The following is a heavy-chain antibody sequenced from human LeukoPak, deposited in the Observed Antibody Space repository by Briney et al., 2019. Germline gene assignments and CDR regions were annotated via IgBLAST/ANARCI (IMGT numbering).Heavy chain of an antibody. D-gene: IGHD2-8*01. Sequence: PGGSLRLSCATPGFPFSDFSMSWVRQAPGKGLEWISTTNSGGTSTYYAESVKGRFTISRDNSKNTLYPQMSSLRVEDTAVYYCAKQSYARSLGEGGPGTLVSVSS. V-gene: IGHV3-23*01. CDR3: AKQSYARSLGE. CDR1: GFPFSDFS. CDR2: TNSGGTST. J-gene: IGHJ4*02.